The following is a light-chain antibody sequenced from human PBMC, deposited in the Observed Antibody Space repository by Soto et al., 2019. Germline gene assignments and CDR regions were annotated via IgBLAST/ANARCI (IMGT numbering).Light chain of an antibody. CDR2: GSS. CDR3: QQRSSWTIT. V-gene: IGKV3D-20*02. J-gene: IGKJ5*01. CDR1: QSVSAEY. Sequence: EIVLTQSPGTRSLSPGERATLSCRASQSVSAEYLAWYQLKPDQAPRLLIYGSSSRATGIPDRFSGIGSGADFTLTISTLENEDFAVYDGQQRSSWTITFGQGTRLEIK.